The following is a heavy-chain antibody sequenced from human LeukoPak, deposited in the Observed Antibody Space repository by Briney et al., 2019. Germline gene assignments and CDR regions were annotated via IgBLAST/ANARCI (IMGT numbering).Heavy chain of an antibody. V-gene: IGHV3-23*01. CDR1: GFTFSSYA. CDR3: ARDVVLLWFGESPGAFDI. J-gene: IGHJ3*02. CDR2: ISGSGGST. D-gene: IGHD3-10*01. Sequence: GGSLRLSCAASGFTFSSYAMSWVRQAPGKGLEWVSAISGSGGSTYYADSVKGRFTISRDNSKNTLYLQMNSLRAEDTAVYYCARDVVLLWFGESPGAFDIWGQGTMVTVSS.